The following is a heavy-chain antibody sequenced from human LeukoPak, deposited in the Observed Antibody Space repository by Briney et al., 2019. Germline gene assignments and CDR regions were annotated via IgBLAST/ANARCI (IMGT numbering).Heavy chain of an antibody. D-gene: IGHD2-15*01. CDR1: GGSINNYF. V-gene: IGHV4-4*07. J-gene: IGHJ3*02. Sequence: SETLSLTCTVSGGSINNYFWSWIRQPAGKGLEWIGRIYTRGSTNYNPSLKSRVTMSVDTSKNQFSLKLSSVTAADTAVYYCARGRYCSADICSGGDAFDIWGQGTMDSVSS. CDR3: ARGRYCSADICSGGDAFDI. CDR2: IYTRGST.